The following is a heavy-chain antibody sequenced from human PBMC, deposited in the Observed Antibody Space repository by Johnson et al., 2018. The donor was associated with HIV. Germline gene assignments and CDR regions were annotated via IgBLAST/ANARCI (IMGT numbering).Heavy chain of an antibody. J-gene: IGHJ3*02. CDR2: ISYDGSNK. CDR1: RFTFSNYA. CDR3: ARGTVCGGDCYSRAFDI. D-gene: IGHD2-21*02. V-gene: IGHV3-30*14. Sequence: QVQLVESGGGVVQPGRSLRLSCAASRFTFSNYAMHWVRQAPGKGLEWVAVISYDGSNKYYANSVKGRFTISRDNSKNTLYLQMGSLRAEDMAVYYCARGTVCGGDCYSRAFDIWGQGTMVTVSS.